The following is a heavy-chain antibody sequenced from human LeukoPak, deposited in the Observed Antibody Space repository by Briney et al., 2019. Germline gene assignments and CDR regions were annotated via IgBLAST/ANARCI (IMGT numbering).Heavy chain of an antibody. CDR2: ISYDGSNK. CDR3: ARDRWPYGSGSGGIGFDY. D-gene: IGHD3-10*01. V-gene: IGHV3-30*04. CDR1: GFTFSSYA. Sequence: TGGSLRLSCAASGFTFSSYAMHWVRQAPGKGLEWVAVISYDGSNKYYADSVKGRFTISRDNSKNTLYLQMNSLRAEDTAVYYCARDRWPYGSGSGGIGFDYWGQGTLVTVSS. J-gene: IGHJ4*02.